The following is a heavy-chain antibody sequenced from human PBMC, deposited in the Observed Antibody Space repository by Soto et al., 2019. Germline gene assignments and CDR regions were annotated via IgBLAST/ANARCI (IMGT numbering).Heavy chain of an antibody. J-gene: IGHJ4*02. CDR1: GYTFTIYD. V-gene: IGHV1-69*13. CDR2: IIPIFGTA. D-gene: IGHD1-26*01. CDR3: ARDRGIVGATFDY. Sequence: SVKVSCTASGYTFTIYDINWVRQATGQGLEWMGGIIPIFGTANYAQKFQGRVTITADESTSTAYMELSSLRSEDTAVYYCARDRGIVGATFDYWGQGTLVTVSS.